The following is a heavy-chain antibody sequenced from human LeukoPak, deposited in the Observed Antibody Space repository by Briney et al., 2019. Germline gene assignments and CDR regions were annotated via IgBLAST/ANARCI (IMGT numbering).Heavy chain of an antibody. V-gene: IGHV3-7*01. CDR2: IEQDGSEK. J-gene: IGHJ4*02. D-gene: IGHD1-26*01. CDR3: ARQVGIDY. Sequence: PGGSLRLSCAASAFTFSRYCMSWVRQAPGKGLEWVANIEQDGSEKYYVDSVKGRFTISRDNAKNALYLQMNSPRAEDTAVYYCARQVGIDYWGQGTLVTVSS. CDR1: AFTFSRYC.